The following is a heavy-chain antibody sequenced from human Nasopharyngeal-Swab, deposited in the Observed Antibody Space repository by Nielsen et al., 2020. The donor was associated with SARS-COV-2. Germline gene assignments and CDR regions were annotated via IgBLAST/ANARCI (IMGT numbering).Heavy chain of an antibody. Sequence: SVKVSCKASGGSFTNYGISWVRQAPGQGLEWMGWISAYNGNTNYAQNLQGRVTMTTDTSTSTVYMELRSLRSDDTAVYYCAVDYGDYDSYYGMDVWGQGTTVTVSS. CDR3: AVDYGDYDSYYGMDV. J-gene: IGHJ6*02. V-gene: IGHV1-18*01. CDR2: ISAYNGNT. CDR1: GGSFTNYG. D-gene: IGHD4-17*01.